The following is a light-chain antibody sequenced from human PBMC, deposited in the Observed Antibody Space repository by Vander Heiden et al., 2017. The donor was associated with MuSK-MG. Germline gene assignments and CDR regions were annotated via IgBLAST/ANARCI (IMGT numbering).Light chain of an antibody. Sequence: QSVLTQPPPASGTPGQRVTISCSGSSPNIGSNTVNWYQQLPGTAAKLLIYSNNQRPSGVPDRFSGSKSGTSASLAISGLRSEDEADYYCAAWDDSLNGVVFGGGTKLTVL. V-gene: IGLV1-44*01. CDR2: SNN. CDR3: AAWDDSLNGVV. CDR1: SPNIGSNT. J-gene: IGLJ2*01.